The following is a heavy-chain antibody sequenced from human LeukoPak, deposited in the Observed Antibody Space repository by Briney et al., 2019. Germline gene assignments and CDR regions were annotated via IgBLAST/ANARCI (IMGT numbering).Heavy chain of an antibody. CDR1: GYSISSDYY. J-gene: IGHJ5*02. CDR3: ARGHVRGTMIVVDPRGSLDR. Sequence: PSETLSLTCAVSGYSISSDYYCGWIRRPTGDGLKSIGSISHSGSTYYNPSVKSRFTISGDTYKNSFSLKLSSVTAADTAVYYCARGHVRGTMIVVDPRGSLDRWGQGTLVTVSS. D-gene: IGHD3-22*01. CDR2: ISHSGST. V-gene: IGHV4-38-2*01.